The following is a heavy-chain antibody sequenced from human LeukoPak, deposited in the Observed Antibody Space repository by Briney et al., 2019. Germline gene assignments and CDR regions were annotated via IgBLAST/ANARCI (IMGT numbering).Heavy chain of an antibody. CDR2: IYPGDSAT. CDR1: GYSFTNYW. V-gene: IGHV5-51*01. J-gene: IGHJ3*02. CDR3: ATARPHRGFHI. Sequence: GESLKISCKGSGYSFTNYWIGWVRQMPGKGLELMGVIYPGDSATRYSPSFQGQVTISVDKSINTAYLQWSSLKASDTAMYYCATARPHRGFHIWGQGTMVTVSS.